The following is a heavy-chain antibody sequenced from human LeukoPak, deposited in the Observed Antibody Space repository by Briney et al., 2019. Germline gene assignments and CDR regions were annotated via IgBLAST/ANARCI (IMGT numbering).Heavy chain of an antibody. D-gene: IGHD4-17*01. CDR3: ARTPDDYGDRHFDY. CDR1: GFTFSSYR. Sequence: PGGSLRLSCAASGFTFSSYRMSWVRQAPGKGLEWVANIKQDGSEKYYVDSVKGRFTISRDNAKNSLSLQMNSLTAEDTAVYYCARTPDDYGDRHFDYWGQGTLVTVSS. CDR2: IKQDGSEK. V-gene: IGHV3-7*01. J-gene: IGHJ4*02.